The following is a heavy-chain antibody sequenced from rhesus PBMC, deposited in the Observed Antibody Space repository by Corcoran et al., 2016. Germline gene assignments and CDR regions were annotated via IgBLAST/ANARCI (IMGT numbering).Heavy chain of an antibody. Sequence: QVQLVQSGAEVKKPGSSVIVSCKATGYTFTASYMHWLRQAPRQGLEWMGRINPYNGNTKYRQKFQGRVTMTRDTSQSTAGMEVSSLRSEDTAVYYGARGDYCSSTYGSSVVHGLDSWGQGVVVTVSS. D-gene: IGHD2-15*01. V-gene: IGHV1S2*01. CDR2: INPYNGNT. J-gene: IGHJ6*01. CDR3: ARGDYCSSTYGSSVVHGLDS. CDR1: GYTFTASY.